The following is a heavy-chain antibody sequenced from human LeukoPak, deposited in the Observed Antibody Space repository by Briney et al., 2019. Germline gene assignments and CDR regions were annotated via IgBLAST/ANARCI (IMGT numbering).Heavy chain of an antibody. D-gene: IGHD3-3*01. CDR2: IYYSGST. Sequence: PSQTLSLTCTVSGGSISSGDYYWSWIRQPPGKGLEWIGYIYYSGSTYYNPSLKSRVTISVDTSKNQFSLKLSSVTAADTAVYYCAREIDTLENWFDPWGQGTLVTVSS. V-gene: IGHV4-30-4*01. CDR3: AREIDTLENWFDP. J-gene: IGHJ5*02. CDR1: GGSISSGDYY.